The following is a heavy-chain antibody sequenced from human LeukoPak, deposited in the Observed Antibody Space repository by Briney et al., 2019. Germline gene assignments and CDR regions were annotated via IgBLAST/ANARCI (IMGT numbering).Heavy chain of an antibody. CDR2: FDPEDGET. CDR1: GYTLTELS. Sequence: ASVKVSCKVSGYTLTELSMHWVRQAPGKGLEWMGGFDPEDGETIYAQKFQGRVTMTEDTSTDTAYMELSSLRSEDTAVYYCATSQSYNWNFAVYYFDYWGQGTLATVSS. CDR3: ATSQSYNWNFAVYYFDY. D-gene: IGHD1-7*01. J-gene: IGHJ4*02. V-gene: IGHV1-24*01.